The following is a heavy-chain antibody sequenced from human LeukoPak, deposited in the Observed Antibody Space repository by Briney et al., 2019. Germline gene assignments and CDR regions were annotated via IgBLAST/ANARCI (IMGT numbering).Heavy chain of an antibody. D-gene: IGHD5-12*01. CDR2: ISYDGSNK. V-gene: IGHV3-30*04. J-gene: IGHJ4*02. CDR1: GFTFSSYA. CDR3: ARVFPGDIVATILGSDY. Sequence: PGESLRLSCAASGFTFSSYAMHWVRQAPGKGLEWVAVISYDGSNKYYADSVKGRFTISRDNSKNTLYLQMNSLRAEDTAVYYCARVFPGDIVATILGSDYWGQGTLVTVSS.